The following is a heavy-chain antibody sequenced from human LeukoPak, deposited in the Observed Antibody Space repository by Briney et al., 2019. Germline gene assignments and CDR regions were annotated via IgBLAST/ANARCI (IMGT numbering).Heavy chain of an antibody. V-gene: IGHV3-74*01. J-gene: IGHJ4*02. CDR3: AKGETTVTPFDY. D-gene: IGHD4-11*01. CDR1: GFTFSRYW. Sequence: GGSLRLSCTASGFTFSRYWMHWVRQAPGKGLVWVSRINSDGSETTYAVSVKGRFTISRDNSKNTLYLQMNSLRAEDTAVYYCAKGETTVTPFDYWGQGTLVTVSS. CDR2: INSDGSET.